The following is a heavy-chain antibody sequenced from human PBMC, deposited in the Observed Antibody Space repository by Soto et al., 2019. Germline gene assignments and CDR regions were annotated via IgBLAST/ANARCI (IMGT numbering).Heavy chain of an antibody. D-gene: IGHD1-1*01. CDR2: VYYSGST. CDR3: ARGSWDDVSGHYYMDV. J-gene: IGHJ6*03. Sequence: ASETLSLTCTVSGGSISSYYWSWIRQPPGKGLEWIGYVYYSGSTNYNPSLKSRVTISVDTSKSQFSLRLTSVTPEDTAVYYCARGSWDDVSGHYYMDVWDKGTTVTVSS. V-gene: IGHV4-59*12. CDR1: GGSISSYY.